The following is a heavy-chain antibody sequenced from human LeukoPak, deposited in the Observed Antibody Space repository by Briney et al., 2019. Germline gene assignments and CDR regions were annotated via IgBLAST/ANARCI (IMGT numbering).Heavy chain of an antibody. J-gene: IGHJ4*02. CDR2: ISSSGSTI. CDR3: ARGHGDYDY. Sequence: PGGSLRLSCAASGFAVSNNDMSWVRQAPGKGLEWVSYISSSGSTIYYADSVKGRFTISRDNAKNSLYLQMNSLRAEDTAVYYCARGHGDYDYWGQGTLVTVSS. V-gene: IGHV3-11*01. CDR1: GFAVSNND. D-gene: IGHD4-17*01.